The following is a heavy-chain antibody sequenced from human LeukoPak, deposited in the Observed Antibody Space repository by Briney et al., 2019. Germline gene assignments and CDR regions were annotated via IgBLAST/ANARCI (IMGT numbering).Heavy chain of an antibody. D-gene: IGHD6-19*01. Sequence: ASVTVSFKASGYTFTIYDINWVRQATGQGLEWMGWMNPNSGNTGYAQKFQGRVTMTRNTSISTAYMELSSLRSEDTAVYYCARGYSSGWWYYYYYMDVWGKGTTVTISS. CDR1: GYTFTIYD. CDR2: MNPNSGNT. V-gene: IGHV1-8*01. J-gene: IGHJ6*03. CDR3: ARGYSSGWWYYYYYMDV.